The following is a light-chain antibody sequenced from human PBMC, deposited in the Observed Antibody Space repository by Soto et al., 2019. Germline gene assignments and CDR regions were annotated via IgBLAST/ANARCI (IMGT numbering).Light chain of an antibody. J-gene: IGKJ4*01. CDR2: GAS. V-gene: IGKV1-39*01. CDR1: QSIWTY. Sequence: DIQMSQSPSSLSASVGDRITITCRASQSIWTYLTWYQQKPGKAPKLLIYGASNLQTGVPSRFSGSGSGTDFTLIISSLQPEDFATYYCQRSYSDPPQHTFGGGTRVEIK. CDR3: QRSYSDPPQHT.